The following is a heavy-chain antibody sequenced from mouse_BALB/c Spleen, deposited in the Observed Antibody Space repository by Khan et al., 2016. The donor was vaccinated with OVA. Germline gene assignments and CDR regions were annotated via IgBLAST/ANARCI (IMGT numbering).Heavy chain of an antibody. D-gene: IGHD2-2*01. CDR2: IDPSDSET. Sequence: QVQLQQSGAELVRPGASVKLSCKASGYTFTSYWMNWVKQRPGHGLEWIGMIDPSDSETHYNQIFKDKATLTVDKSSSTAYMQLSSLTSEDSAVYYCARREKYGYDPSWFAYWGQGTLVTVSA. CDR1: GYTFTSYW. J-gene: IGHJ3*01. CDR3: ARREKYGYDPSWFAY. V-gene: IGHV1-61*01.